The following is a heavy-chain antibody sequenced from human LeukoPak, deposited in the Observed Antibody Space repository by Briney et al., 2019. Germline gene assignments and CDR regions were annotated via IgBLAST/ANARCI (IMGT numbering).Heavy chain of an antibody. Sequence: PSETLSLTCTVSGGSISIYYWSWLRQPPGKGLEWIGYIYYNWSTNYNPSLQSRVTILVDTSTNQFSLNLSTLTAADTAVYYCARLIPPYYFDSWGQGTLVTVSS. CDR1: GGSISIYY. J-gene: IGHJ4*02. D-gene: IGHD3-16*01. CDR2: IYYNWST. V-gene: IGHV4-59*08. CDR3: ARLIPPYYFDS.